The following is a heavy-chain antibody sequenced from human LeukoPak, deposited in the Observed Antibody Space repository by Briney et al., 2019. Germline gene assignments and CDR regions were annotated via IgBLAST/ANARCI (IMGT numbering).Heavy chain of an antibody. CDR2: INHSGST. D-gene: IGHD4-17*01. J-gene: IGHJ4*02. CDR3: ASGTTVTNFAY. Sequence: SETLSLTCAVYGGSFSGYYWSWIRQPPGKGLEWIGEINHSGSTNYNPSLKSRVTISVDTSKNQFSLKLSSVTAADTAVYYCASGTTVTNFAYWGQGTLVTVSS. V-gene: IGHV4-34*01. CDR1: GGSFSGYY.